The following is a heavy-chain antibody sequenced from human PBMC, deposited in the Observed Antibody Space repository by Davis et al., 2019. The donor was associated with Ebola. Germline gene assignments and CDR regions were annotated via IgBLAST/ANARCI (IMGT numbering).Heavy chain of an antibody. CDR1: GFTFSAYS. D-gene: IGHD4/OR15-4a*01. Sequence: GGSLRLSCAASGFTFSAYSMNWVRQAPGKGLEWVSYISDSSTTIYYADSVKGRFTISRDNAKNSLYLQMNSLRDEDTAVYYCAGEVLASFDYWGQGTLVTVSS. V-gene: IGHV3-48*02. CDR3: AGEVLASFDY. J-gene: IGHJ4*02. CDR2: ISDSSTTI.